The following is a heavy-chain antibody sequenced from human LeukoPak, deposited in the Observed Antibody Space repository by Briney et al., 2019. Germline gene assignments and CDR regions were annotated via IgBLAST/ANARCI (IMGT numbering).Heavy chain of an antibody. J-gene: IGHJ4*02. Sequence: KPGGSLRLSCAASGFTFSDYYMSWIRQAPGKGLEWVSYISSSGSTIYYADSVKGRFTISRDNAKNSLYLQMNSLRAEDTAVYYCARVLGYCSGGSCYSGYFDYWGQGTLVTVSS. CDR3: ARVLGYCSGGSCYSGYFDY. D-gene: IGHD2-15*01. V-gene: IGHV3-11*04. CDR1: GFTFSDYY. CDR2: ISSSGSTI.